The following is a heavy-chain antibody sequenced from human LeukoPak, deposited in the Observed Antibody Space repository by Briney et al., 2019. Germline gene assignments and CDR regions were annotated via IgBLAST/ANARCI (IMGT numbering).Heavy chain of an antibody. CDR2: ISSSSSSI. J-gene: IGHJ4*02. D-gene: IGHD6-19*01. V-gene: IGHV3-48*01. CDR3: ATVGSTGWYYFDY. CDR1: GFTFSTYS. Sequence: PGGSLRLSCAASGFTFSTYSMTWVRQAPGKGLEWVSYISSSSSSIYYADSVKGRYTISRDNAKNSLYLQMNSLRAEDTAVYYRATVGSTGWYYFDYWGQGTLVTVSS.